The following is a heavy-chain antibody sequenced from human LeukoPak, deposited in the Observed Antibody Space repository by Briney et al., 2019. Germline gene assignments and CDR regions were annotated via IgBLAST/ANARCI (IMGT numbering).Heavy chain of an antibody. Sequence: SETLSLTCTVSGGSISSSSYYWGWIRQPPGKGLEWIGSIYYSGSTYYNPSLKSRVTISVDTSKNQFSLRLSSVTAADTAVYYCARGAAGYSYGWGQGTLVTVSS. CDR1: GGSISSSSYY. CDR3: ARGAAGYSYG. D-gene: IGHD5-18*01. CDR2: IYYSGST. V-gene: IGHV4-39*07. J-gene: IGHJ4*02.